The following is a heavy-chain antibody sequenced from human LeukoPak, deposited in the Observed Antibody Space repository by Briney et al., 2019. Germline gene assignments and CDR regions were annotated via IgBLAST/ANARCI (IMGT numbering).Heavy chain of an antibody. Sequence: SETLSLTCAVSGGSISSYYWSWIRQPPGKGLEWIGYIYYSGSTNYNPSLKSRVTISVDTSKNQFSLKLSSVTAADTAVYYCARQPPSVPAASRWFDPWGQGTLVTVSS. CDR2: IYYSGST. CDR3: ARQPPSVPAASRWFDP. J-gene: IGHJ5*02. CDR1: GGSISSYY. D-gene: IGHD2-2*01. V-gene: IGHV4-59*08.